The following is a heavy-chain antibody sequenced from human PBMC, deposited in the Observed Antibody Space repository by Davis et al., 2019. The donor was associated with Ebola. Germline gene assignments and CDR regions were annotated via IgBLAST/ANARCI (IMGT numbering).Heavy chain of an antibody. CDR1: GYTFTSYD. D-gene: IGHD4-17*01. CDR3: ARGDYGDYVIDYYGMDV. Sequence: ASVTVSCKASGYTFTSYDINWVRQATVQVLEWMGWMNPNSGNTGYAQKLQGRVTMTTDTSTSTAYMELRSLRSDDTAVYYCARGDYGDYVIDYYGMDVWGQGTTVTVSS. J-gene: IGHJ6*02. V-gene: IGHV1-8*01. CDR2: MNPNSGNT.